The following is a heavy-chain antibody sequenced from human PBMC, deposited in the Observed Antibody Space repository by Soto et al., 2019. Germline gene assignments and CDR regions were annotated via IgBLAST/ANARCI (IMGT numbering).Heavy chain of an antibody. CDR3: ARAYLGRLPRRADYYYAMDV. D-gene: IGHD1-26*01. Sequence: QPGGSLRLSCAASGFIFENFGMSWVRQAPGKGLEWISGLGAADDPYYIASVKGRFSVSRDNAQNSLYLQMNNLRVDDTAVYFCARAYLGRLPRRADYYYAMDVWGRGTTVTVSS. CDR1: GFIFENFG. CDR2: LGAADDP. V-gene: IGHV3-13*04. J-gene: IGHJ6*02.